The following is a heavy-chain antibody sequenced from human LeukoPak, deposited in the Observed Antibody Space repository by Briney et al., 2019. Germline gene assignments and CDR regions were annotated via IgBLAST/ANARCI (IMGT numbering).Heavy chain of an antibody. CDR1: GFTFSSYD. Sequence: GGSLRLSCAASGFTFSSYDMHWVRQATGKGLEWVSAIGTAGDTYYPGSVKGRFTISRENAKNSLYLRMNSLRAGDTAVYYCARAARDRDFVYWGQGTLVTVSS. J-gene: IGHJ4*02. CDR3: ARAARDRDFVY. CDR2: IGTAGDT. V-gene: IGHV3-13*01. D-gene: IGHD2-15*01.